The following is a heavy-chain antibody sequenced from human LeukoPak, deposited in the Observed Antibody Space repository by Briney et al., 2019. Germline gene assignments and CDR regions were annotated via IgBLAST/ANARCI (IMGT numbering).Heavy chain of an antibody. J-gene: IGHJ5*02. CDR2: IISDGSS. CDR1: GFTLSNYW. CDR3: VRGVYASGSSP. D-gene: IGHD3-10*01. V-gene: IGHV3-74*01. Sequence: GGSLRLSCGASGFTLSNYWMYWVRQAPGKGLVWVSRIISDGSSNYADSVKGRFTISRDNAKNTLYLRMNSLRAEDTAVYYCVRGVYASGSSPWGQGTLVTVSS.